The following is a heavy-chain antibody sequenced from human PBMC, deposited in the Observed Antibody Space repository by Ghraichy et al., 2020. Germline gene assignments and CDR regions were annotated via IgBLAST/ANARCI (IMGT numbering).Heavy chain of an antibody. J-gene: IGHJ6*02. CDR3: ARDKKFFGVVIELDPFEPYYYYGMDV. Sequence: ASVKVSCKASGYTFTSYGISWVRQAPGQGLEWMGWISAYNGNTNYAQKLQGRVTMTTDTSTSTAYMELRSLRSDDTAVYYCARDKKFFGVVIELDPFEPYYYYGMDVWGQGTTVTVSS. CDR1: GYTFTSYG. D-gene: IGHD3-3*01. CDR2: ISAYNGNT. V-gene: IGHV1-18*04.